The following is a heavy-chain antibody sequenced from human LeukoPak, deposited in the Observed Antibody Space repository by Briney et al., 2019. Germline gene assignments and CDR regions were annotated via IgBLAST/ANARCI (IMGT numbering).Heavy chain of an antibody. Sequence: SVKVSCKASGGTFSSYAISWVRQAPGQGLEWMGRIIPIFGTANYAQKFQGRVAITTDESTSTAYMELSSLRSEDTAVYYCATKTTVTTSRAEYFQHWGQGTLVTVSS. CDR2: IIPIFGTA. CDR3: ATKTTVTTSRAEYFQH. J-gene: IGHJ1*01. CDR1: GGTFSSYA. V-gene: IGHV1-69*05. D-gene: IGHD4-17*01.